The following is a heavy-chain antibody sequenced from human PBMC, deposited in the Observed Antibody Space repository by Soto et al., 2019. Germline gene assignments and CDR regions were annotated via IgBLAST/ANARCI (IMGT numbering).Heavy chain of an antibody. CDR2: IKQDGSEK. V-gene: IGHV3-7*01. CDR1: GFTFSSSW. Sequence: EVQLVESGGGLVQPGGSLRLSCAASGFTFSSSWMSWVRQAAGKGLEWVANIKQDGSEKYYVDSVKGRFTISRDNAKNSLYLQMNRLRAADTAVYYCARLITAAGAYDYWGQGTLVTVSS. D-gene: IGHD6-13*01. CDR3: ARLITAAGAYDY. J-gene: IGHJ4*02.